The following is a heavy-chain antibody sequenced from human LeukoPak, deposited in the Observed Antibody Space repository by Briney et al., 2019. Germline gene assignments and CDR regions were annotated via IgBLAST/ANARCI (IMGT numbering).Heavy chain of an antibody. V-gene: IGHV3-21*01. Sequence: GGSLRLSCAASGFTFSSYSMNWVRQAPGKGLEWVSSISSSSSYIYYADSVKGRFTISRDNAKNSLYLQMNSLRAEDTAVYYCARDLVRGVTPHDYWGQGTLVTVSS. CDR2: ISSSSSYI. CDR3: ARDLVRGVTPHDY. J-gene: IGHJ4*02. CDR1: GFTFSSYS. D-gene: IGHD3-10*01.